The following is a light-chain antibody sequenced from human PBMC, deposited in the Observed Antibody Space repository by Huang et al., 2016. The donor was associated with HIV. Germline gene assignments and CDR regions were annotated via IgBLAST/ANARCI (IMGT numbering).Light chain of an antibody. CDR2: GAS. Sequence: EIVLMQSPGTLSLSPGERVTLSCWASQSVFSSCLAWYQQNPGQAPRLLIYGASNRATGIPDRFSGSGSGTDFTLTISRLEPEDFAVYYCQQYSISPWTFGQGTKVEIK. V-gene: IGKV3-20*01. CDR1: QSVFSSC. CDR3: QQYSISPWT. J-gene: IGKJ1*01.